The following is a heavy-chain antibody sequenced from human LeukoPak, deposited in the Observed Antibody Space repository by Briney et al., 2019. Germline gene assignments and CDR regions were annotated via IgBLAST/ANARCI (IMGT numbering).Heavy chain of an antibody. D-gene: IGHD3-22*01. V-gene: IGHV1-69*02. J-gene: IGHJ4*02. Sequence: SVKVSCKASGYTFTGYYMHWVRQAPGQGLEWMGRIIPILGIANYAQKFQGRVTITADKSTSTAYMELSSLRSEDTAVYYCARADSSGYPFSLDYWGQGTLVTVSS. CDR2: IIPILGIA. CDR1: GYTFTGYY. CDR3: ARADSSGYPFSLDY.